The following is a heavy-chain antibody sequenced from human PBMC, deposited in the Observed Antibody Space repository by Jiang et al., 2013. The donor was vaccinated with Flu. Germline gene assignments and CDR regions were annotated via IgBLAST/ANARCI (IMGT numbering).Heavy chain of an antibody. CDR3: ARVPLHLPGYTSYYYYMDV. CDR1: GFTFSDYY. V-gene: IGHV3-11*05. Sequence: GGSLRLSCAASGFTFSDYYMSWIRQAPGKGLEWVSYISSSSSYTNYADSVKGRFTISRDNAKNSLYLQMNSLRAEDTAVYYCARVPLHLPGYTSYYYYMDVWGKGTTVTVSS. J-gene: IGHJ6*03. CDR2: ISSSSSYT. D-gene: IGHD5-18*01.